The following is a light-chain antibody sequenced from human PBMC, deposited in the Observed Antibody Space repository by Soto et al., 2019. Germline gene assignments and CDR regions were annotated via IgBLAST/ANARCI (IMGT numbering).Light chain of an antibody. Sequence: EVVMTQSPATLSVSPGESATLSCRASQSVSSKLAWYQQKPGQAPRLLIYGASTRATGIPARFSGSGSGTGFTLTISSLQSEDFAVYYCQQYNNWPPRTFGQGTKVEIK. CDR3: QQYNNWPPRT. CDR1: QSVSSK. J-gene: IGKJ1*01. V-gene: IGKV3-15*01. CDR2: GAS.